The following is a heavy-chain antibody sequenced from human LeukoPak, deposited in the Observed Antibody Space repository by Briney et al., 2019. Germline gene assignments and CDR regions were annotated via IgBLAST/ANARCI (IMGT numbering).Heavy chain of an antibody. D-gene: IGHD3-3*01. CDR2: IIPILGTA. CDR1: GGTFSSYA. J-gene: IGHJ3*02. Sequence: SVKVSCKASGGTFSSYAISWVRQAPGQGLEWMGGIIPILGTANYAQKFQGRVTITADESTSTAYMELSSLRSEDTAVYYCAFMDFWSGYYTNTTGHDAFDIWGQGTMVTVSS. CDR3: AFMDFWSGYYTNTTGHDAFDI. V-gene: IGHV1-69*13.